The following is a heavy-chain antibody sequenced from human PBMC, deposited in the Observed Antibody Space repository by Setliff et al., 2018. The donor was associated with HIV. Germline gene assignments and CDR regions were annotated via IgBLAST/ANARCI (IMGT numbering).Heavy chain of an antibody. CDR1: AFTFSNYN. CDR2: ISYDGNKK. Sequence: PGGSLRLSCAASAFTFSNYNIHWVRQAPGKGLEWVAFISYDGNKKYYADSVKGRFTISRDNSKNTLYLQMNSLRAEDTAVYYCARERLRFLEWLPLDYWGQGTLVTVSS. CDR3: ARERLRFLEWLPLDY. D-gene: IGHD3-3*01. J-gene: IGHJ4*02. V-gene: IGHV3-30*04.